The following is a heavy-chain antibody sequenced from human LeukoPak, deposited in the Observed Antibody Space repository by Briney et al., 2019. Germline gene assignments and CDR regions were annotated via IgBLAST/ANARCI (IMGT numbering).Heavy chain of an antibody. D-gene: IGHD6-13*01. CDR3: VKQQLVSTDFDY. CDR1: GFTFSSYA. Sequence: PGGSLRLSCAASGFTFSSYAMHWVRQAPGKGLEWVAVISYDGSNKYYADSVKGRFTISRDNSKNTLYLQMNSLRAEDTAVYYCVKQQLVSTDFDYWGQGTLVTVSS. CDR2: ISYDGSNK. V-gene: IGHV3-30*04. J-gene: IGHJ4*02.